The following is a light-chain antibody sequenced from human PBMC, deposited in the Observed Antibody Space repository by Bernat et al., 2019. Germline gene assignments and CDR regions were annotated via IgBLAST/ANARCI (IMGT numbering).Light chain of an antibody. Sequence: DVVMTQSPLSLPVTLGQPASISFLSSQSLVRIDGNTLLHWFQQRPGQSPRRLLSPLSNRDSWFPDRFSGSGSGTDFTLKISRCAAEDVGVYYCLQHSQWALTFGKGTKVEIK. CDR2: PLS. CDR3: LQHSQWALT. CDR1: QSLVRIDGNTL. J-gene: IGKJ1*01. V-gene: IGKV2-30*02.